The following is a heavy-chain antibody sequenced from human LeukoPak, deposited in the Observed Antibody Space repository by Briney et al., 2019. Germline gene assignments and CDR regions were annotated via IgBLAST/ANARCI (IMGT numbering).Heavy chain of an antibody. Sequence: GRSLRLSCAASGFTFSSYGMHWVRQAPGKGLEWVVVIWYDGSNKYYADSVKGRFTISRGNSKNTLYLQMNSLRAEDTAVYYCAKGLDWYCSGGSCYNIDYWGQGTLVTVSS. J-gene: IGHJ4*02. CDR3: AKGLDWYCSGGSCYNIDY. V-gene: IGHV3-33*06. CDR2: IWYDGSNK. D-gene: IGHD2-15*01. CDR1: GFTFSSYG.